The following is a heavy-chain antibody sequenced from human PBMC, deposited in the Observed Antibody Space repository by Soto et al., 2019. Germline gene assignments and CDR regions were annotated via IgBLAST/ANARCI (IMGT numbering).Heavy chain of an antibody. CDR3: ARAPNYVSLIYYFDY. CDR1: GGSISSYF. D-gene: IGHD1-7*01. CDR2: IYYSGST. Sequence: ASETLSLTCTVSGGSISSYFWSWIRQPPGKGLEWIGYIYYSGSTDYNPSLKSRVTMSVDTSKDQFSLKLSSVTAADTAVYYCARAPNYVSLIYYFDYWGQGTLVTVSS. V-gene: IGHV4-59*08. J-gene: IGHJ4*02.